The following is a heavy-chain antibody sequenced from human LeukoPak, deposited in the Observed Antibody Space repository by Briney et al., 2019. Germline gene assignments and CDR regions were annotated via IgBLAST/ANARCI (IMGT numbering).Heavy chain of an antibody. CDR3: ARENTAVPGGDC. Sequence: PGGSLRLSCAAAGFTFSSYWMHWVRQAPGKGLVWVSRINSDGSSTTYADSVKGRFAISRDNAKNSVYLQMNGLRAEDTAVYYCARENTAVPGGDCWGQGTLVTVSS. CDR2: INSDGSST. J-gene: IGHJ4*02. CDR1: GFTFSSYW. V-gene: IGHV3-74*01. D-gene: IGHD5-18*01.